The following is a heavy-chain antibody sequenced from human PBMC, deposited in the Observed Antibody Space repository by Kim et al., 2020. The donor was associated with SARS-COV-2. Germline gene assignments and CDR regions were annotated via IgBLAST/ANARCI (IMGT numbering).Heavy chain of an antibody. J-gene: IGHJ4*02. D-gene: IGHD3-22*01. V-gene: IGHV3-30*04. CDR1: GFAFSSFA. CDR2: ISFDGSNI. CDR3: VRPYSSNYFPFGY. Sequence: GGSLRLSCASSGFAFSSFAMQWVRQAPGKGLEWVSAISFDGSNIYYADSVKGRFTTSRDNSKNTLYLQMNSLRAEDTAVYYCVRPYSSNYFPFGYWGQGTVVTVSS.